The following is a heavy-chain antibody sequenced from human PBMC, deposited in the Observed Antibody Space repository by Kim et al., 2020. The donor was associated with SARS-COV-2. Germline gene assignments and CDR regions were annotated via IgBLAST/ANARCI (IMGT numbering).Heavy chain of an antibody. J-gene: IGHJ6*01. CDR3: GAIRTSCGYVRM. Sequence: GGSLRLSCDTSGFSVSSNSMTWVRQAPGKGLEWVSAVSGGTRTSYAASVGGGLIISTNTTKNTMLLLLMGLRRVEKTLFYCGAIRTSCGYVRM. V-gene: IGHV3-53*01. CDR1: GFSVSSNS. CDR2: VSGGTRT. D-gene: IGHD1-1*01.